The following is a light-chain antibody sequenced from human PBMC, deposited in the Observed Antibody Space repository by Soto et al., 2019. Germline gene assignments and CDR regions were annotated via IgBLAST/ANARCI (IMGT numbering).Light chain of an antibody. J-gene: IGKJ3*01. CDR2: GAS. V-gene: IGKV3-20*01. CDR3: QQYGSSPFT. Sequence: EIVLTQSPGTLSLSPGERATLSCRASQSVSSSYLAWYQQKPGQTPRLLFYGASSRATGIPDRFIGSGSGTDFTLTISRLEPEDFAVYYCQQYGSSPFTFGPGTKVDIK. CDR1: QSVSSSY.